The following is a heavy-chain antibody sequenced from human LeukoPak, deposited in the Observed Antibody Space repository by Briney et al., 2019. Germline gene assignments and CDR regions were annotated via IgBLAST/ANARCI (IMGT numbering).Heavy chain of an antibody. CDR1: GGILANYA. J-gene: IGHJ4*02. V-gene: IGHV1-69*01. Sequence: SVKVSCKASGGILANYAISWVRKAPGQGLEWMGGIIPIFGSGHSAQKFQGRLTITADESTRTTYMELSSLRSEDTAVYYCAKGHDDFRQFDFWGQGTLVIVSS. CDR3: AKGHDDFRQFDF. D-gene: IGHD3-3*01. CDR2: IIPIFGSG.